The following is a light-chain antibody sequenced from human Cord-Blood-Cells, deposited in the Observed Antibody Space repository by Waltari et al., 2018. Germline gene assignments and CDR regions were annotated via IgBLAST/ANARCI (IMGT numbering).Light chain of an antibody. V-gene: IGKV3-11*01. CDR1: QSVSSY. CDR3: QQRSNGPPIT. Sequence: EIVLTQSPATLSLSPGERATLSCRASQSVSSYLAWYQQKPGQAPRLLIYDASNRATGIPARFSGRGSGTDFTLTISSREPEDFAVYYCQQRSNGPPITFGQGTRLEIK. CDR2: DAS. J-gene: IGKJ5*01.